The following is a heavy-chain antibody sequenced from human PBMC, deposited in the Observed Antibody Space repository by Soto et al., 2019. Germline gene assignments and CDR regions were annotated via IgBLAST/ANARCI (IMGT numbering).Heavy chain of an antibody. CDR3: ARDFLGGERPFYNNMDV. D-gene: IGHD1-1*01. Sequence: EVQLVESGGGLVQPGRSLRLSCAASGFTFDDYAMHWVRQVPGKGLEWVSAISWNSANIGYADSVKGRFTISRDNAKSSLYLQMNSLRPEDTALYYCARDFLGGERPFYNNMDVWGQGTTVTVSS. V-gene: IGHV3-9*01. J-gene: IGHJ6*02. CDR1: GFTFDDYA. CDR2: ISWNSANI.